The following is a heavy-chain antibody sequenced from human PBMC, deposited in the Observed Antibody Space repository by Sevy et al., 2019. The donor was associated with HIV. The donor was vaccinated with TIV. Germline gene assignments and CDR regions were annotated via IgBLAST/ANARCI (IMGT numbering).Heavy chain of an antibody. J-gene: IGHJ4*02. CDR3: AKKMGGGSGMAFLVDY. V-gene: IGHV3-23*01. CDR2: ISGTGDHT. D-gene: IGHD2-8*01. Sequence: GGSLRLSCAASGFTFSSFAMGWVRQAPGKGLDWISVISGTGDHTYYADSVKGRFTISRDNSKNTLFLQMNSLRAEDTAIFYCAKKMGGGSGMAFLVDYWAQGTLVTVSS. CDR1: GFTFSSFA.